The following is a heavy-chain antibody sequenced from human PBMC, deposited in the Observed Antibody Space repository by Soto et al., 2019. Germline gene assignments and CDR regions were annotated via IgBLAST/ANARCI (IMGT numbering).Heavy chain of an antibody. CDR1: GGSISSGDYY. CDR2: IYYSGST. CDR3: ARLGPTTVPNSYFTGNYNGMDV. J-gene: IGHJ6*02. D-gene: IGHD4-17*01. Sequence: SETLSLTCTVSGGSISSGDYYWSWIRQPPGKGLEWIGYIYYSGSTYYNPSLRSRLTISVDTSKNQFSLKLSSVTAADTAVYCCARLGPTTVPNSYFTGNYNGMDVWGQGTTVTVSS. V-gene: IGHV4-30-4*01.